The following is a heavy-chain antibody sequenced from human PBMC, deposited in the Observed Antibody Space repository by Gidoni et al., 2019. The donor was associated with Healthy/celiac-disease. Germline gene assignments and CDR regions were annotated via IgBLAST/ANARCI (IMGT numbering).Heavy chain of an antibody. V-gene: IGHV3-48*04. CDR1: GFPCSSYS. CDR3: ARDMAVSSYYDFWSGPRNWFDP. Sequence: EVQLVESGGGLVQPGGSLRLSCAASGFPCSSYSMNWVRQAPGKGLEWVSYISSSSSTIYYADSVKGRFTISRDNAKNSLYLQMNSLRAEDTAVYYCARDMAVSSYYDFWSGPRNWFDPWGQGTLVTVSS. CDR2: ISSSSSTI. J-gene: IGHJ5*02. D-gene: IGHD3-3*01.